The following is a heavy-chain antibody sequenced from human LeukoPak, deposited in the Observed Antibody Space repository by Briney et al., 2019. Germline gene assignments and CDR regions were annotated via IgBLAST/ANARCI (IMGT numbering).Heavy chain of an antibody. J-gene: IGHJ1*01. Sequence: ASVKVSCKASGYIFTGYFTHWVRQAPGQGLEWMGWINPNSGGTNYIQKFQGRVTMTRDTSISTAYMELSRLRSDDTAVYYCARSTTPNENEYFEHWGQGTLVTVSS. CDR3: ARSTTPNENEYFEH. CDR1: GYIFTGYF. V-gene: IGHV1-2*02. D-gene: IGHD2/OR15-2a*01. CDR2: INPNSGGT.